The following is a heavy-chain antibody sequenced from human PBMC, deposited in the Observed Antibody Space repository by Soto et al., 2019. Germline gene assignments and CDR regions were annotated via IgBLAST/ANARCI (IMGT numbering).Heavy chain of an antibody. CDR3: AKDVHYDIVTGIEYFDQ. CDR1: GFTFSSYA. J-gene: IGHJ1*01. D-gene: IGHD3-9*01. Sequence: EEQLLESGGGLVQPGGSLKISCAVAGFTFSSYAMSWVRQAPGKGLEWVSGIRGTGRVTNYAESVKGRFTISRDNPKNTLYLEIKSLRAEDTALYYCAKDVHYDIVTGIEYFDQWGQGTLVTVSS. V-gene: IGHV3-23*01. CDR2: IRGTGRVT.